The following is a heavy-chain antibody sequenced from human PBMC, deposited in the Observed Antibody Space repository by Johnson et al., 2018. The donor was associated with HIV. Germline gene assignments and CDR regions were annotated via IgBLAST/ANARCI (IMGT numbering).Heavy chain of an antibody. CDR2: FYSGDST. J-gene: IGHJ3*02. Sequence: VQLVESGGGLVQPGGSLRLSCAASGFTVSSNYMSWVRQAPGKGLEWVSTFYSGDSTYYADSVKGRFTISRDNAKNSLYLQMNRLRAEDTAVYYCARVREWEGGEVGDAFDIWGQGTMVTVSS. CDR3: ARVREWEGGEVGDAFDI. CDR1: GFTVSSNY. D-gene: IGHD1-26*01. V-gene: IGHV3-66*01.